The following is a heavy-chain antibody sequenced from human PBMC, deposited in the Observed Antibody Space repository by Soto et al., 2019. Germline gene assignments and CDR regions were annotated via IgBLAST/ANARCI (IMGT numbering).Heavy chain of an antibody. V-gene: IGHV3-23*01. J-gene: IGHJ4*02. CDR1: GFTFSSYA. Sequence: GGSLRLSCAASGFTFSSYAMSWVRQAPGKGLEWVSAIIGSGGSTYYADSVKGRFTISRDNSKNTLYLQMNSLRAEDTAVYYCAKVVLEWLLQPGYFDYWGQGTLVTVSS. CDR3: AKVVLEWLLQPGYFDY. D-gene: IGHD3-3*01. CDR2: IIGSGGST.